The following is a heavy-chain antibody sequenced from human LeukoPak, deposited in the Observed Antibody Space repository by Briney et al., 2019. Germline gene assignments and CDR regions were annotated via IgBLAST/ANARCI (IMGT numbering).Heavy chain of an antibody. J-gene: IGHJ5*02. Sequence: GASVKVSCKASGGTFSSYAISWVRQAPGQGLEWMGGIIPIFGTANYAQKFQGRVTITADESTSTAYMELSSLRSEDTAVYYCARGSIAAAVLHWFDPWGQGTLVTVSS. D-gene: IGHD6-13*01. V-gene: IGHV1-69*13. CDR1: GGTFSSYA. CDR2: IIPIFGTA. CDR3: ARGSIAAAVLHWFDP.